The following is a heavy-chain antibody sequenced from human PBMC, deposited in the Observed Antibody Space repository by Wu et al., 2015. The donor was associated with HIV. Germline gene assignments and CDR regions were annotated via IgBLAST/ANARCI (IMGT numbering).Heavy chain of an antibody. Sequence: VQSGAEVKKPGASVKVSCKASDYRFVTYGVTWLRQVPGHRFEWMGWISPYNENIDVAQKFQGRFTMTTDTSTTTAYMELRNLRSDDTAVYYCARDFVGRATVVTPGIFDYWGEGTLVTVSS. CDR1: DYRFVTYG. J-gene: IGHJ4*02. D-gene: IGHD4-23*01. V-gene: IGHV1-18*01. CDR3: ARDFVGRATVVTPGIFDY. CDR2: ISPYNENI.